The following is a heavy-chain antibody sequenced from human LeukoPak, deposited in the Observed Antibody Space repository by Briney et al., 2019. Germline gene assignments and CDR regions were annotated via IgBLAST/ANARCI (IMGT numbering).Heavy chain of an antibody. CDR1: GGSISSYY. Sequence: PSETLSLTCTVSGGSISSYYWSWIRQPPGKGLEWIGYIYYSGSTNYNPSLKSRVTISVDTSKNQFSLKLSSVTAADTAVYYCARGPIVVVPAAKGVYYYYYGMDVWGQGTTVTVSS. CDR3: ARGPIVVVPAAKGVYYYYYGMDV. J-gene: IGHJ6*02. D-gene: IGHD2-2*01. CDR2: IYYSGST. V-gene: IGHV4-59*12.